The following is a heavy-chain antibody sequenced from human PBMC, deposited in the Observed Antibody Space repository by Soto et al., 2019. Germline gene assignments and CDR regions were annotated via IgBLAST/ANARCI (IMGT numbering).Heavy chain of an antibody. CDR2: IYSSGTI. V-gene: IGHV3-53*01. Sequence: GGSLRLSCAASGLFVGNNYMSWVRQAPGKGLEWVSIIYSSGTIHYADSAKGRFTISRDNSKNTLDLQMNSPRAEDTAVYYCTRGGGRELVAFDIWGQGTMVTVS. J-gene: IGHJ3*02. D-gene: IGHD3-10*01. CDR3: TRGGGRELVAFDI. CDR1: GLFVGNNY.